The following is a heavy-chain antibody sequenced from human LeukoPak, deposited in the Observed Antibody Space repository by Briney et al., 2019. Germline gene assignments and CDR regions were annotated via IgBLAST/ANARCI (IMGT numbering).Heavy chain of an antibody. D-gene: IGHD3-16*02. J-gene: IGHJ3*02. CDR2: INHSGST. CDR3: ARQLYRYSDAFDI. Sequence: SPSETLSLTCTVSGGSITSNDYFWGWIRQPPGKGLEWIGEINHSGSTNYNPSLKSRVTISVDTSKNQFSLKLSSVTAADTAVYYCARQLYRYSDAFDIWGQGTMVTVSS. V-gene: IGHV4-39*01. CDR1: GGSITSNDYF.